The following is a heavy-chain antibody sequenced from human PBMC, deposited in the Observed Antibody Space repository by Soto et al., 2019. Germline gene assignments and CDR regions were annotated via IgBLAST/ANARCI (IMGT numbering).Heavy chain of an antibody. CDR1: GFTFSTYG. V-gene: IGHV3-33*01. CDR3: ARIDCTCNNCNPYYHYGMDV. CDR2: IWYDGSVK. Sequence: QEQLVESGGGVVQPGRSLRLSCAASGFTFSTYGMHWVRQIPGNGLQWIAIIWYDGSVKYYADSVKGRFTISRDNSRNTLYLQMSSLRDEDTAVYYCARIDCTCNNCNPYYHYGMDVWGQGTTVIVSS. D-gene: IGHD1-20*01. J-gene: IGHJ6*02.